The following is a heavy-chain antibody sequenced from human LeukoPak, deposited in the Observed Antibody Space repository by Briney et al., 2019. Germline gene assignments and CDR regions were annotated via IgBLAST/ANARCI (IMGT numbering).Heavy chain of an antibody. V-gene: IGHV3-33*01. D-gene: IGHD3-3*01. CDR3: ARDFGILEWLYFDY. J-gene: IGHJ4*02. CDR2: IWYDGSNK. Sequence: GGSVRLSCAASGFTFSSYGIHWVRQAPGEGLEWVAVIWYDGSNKYYADSVKGRFTISRDNSKNTLYLQMNSLRAEDTAVYYCARDFGILEWLYFDYWGQGTLVTVSS. CDR1: GFTFSSYG.